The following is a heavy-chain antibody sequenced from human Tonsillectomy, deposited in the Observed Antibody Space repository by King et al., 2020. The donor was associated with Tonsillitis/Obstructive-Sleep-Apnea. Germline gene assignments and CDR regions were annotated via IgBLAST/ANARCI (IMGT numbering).Heavy chain of an antibody. CDR2: ISGSGGST. J-gene: IGHJ6*02. V-gene: IGHV3-23*04. Sequence: VQLVESGGGLVQPGGSLRLSCAASGFTFSSYAMSWVRQAPGKGLEWVSSISGSGGSTYYADSVKGRFTISRDNSKNTLYLQMNSLRAEDTAVYYCAKCGWCDSSGRPSQSVVWGQGTTVTVSS. CDR1: GFTFSSYA. CDR3: AKCGWCDSSGRPSQSVV. D-gene: IGHD3-22*01.